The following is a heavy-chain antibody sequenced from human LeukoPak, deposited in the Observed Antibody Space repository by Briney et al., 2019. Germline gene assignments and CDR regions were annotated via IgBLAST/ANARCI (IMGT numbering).Heavy chain of an antibody. D-gene: IGHD6-19*01. V-gene: IGHV3-30-3*01. CDR2: ISYDGANE. J-gene: IGHJ4*02. CDR3: AKDLRVAGPLTTDY. Sequence: GGSLRLSCAASGFSFHYYAMHWVRQAPGKGLEWVAVISYDGANEYYADSVKGRLTISRDNSKNTLYLQMNSLRAEDTAVYYCAKDLRVAGPLTTDYWGQGTLVTVSS. CDR1: GFSFHYYA.